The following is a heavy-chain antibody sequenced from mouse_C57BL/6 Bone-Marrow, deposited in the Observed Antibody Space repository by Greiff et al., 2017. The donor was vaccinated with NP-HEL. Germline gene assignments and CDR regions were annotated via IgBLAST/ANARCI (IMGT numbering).Heavy chain of an antibody. D-gene: IGHD2-3*01. CDR2: IDPENGDT. V-gene: IGHV14-4*01. CDR1: GFNIKDDY. CDR3: TRGWLLRAYAMDY. J-gene: IGHJ4*01. Sequence: EVQLQQSGAELVRPGASVKLSCTASGFNIKDDYMHWVKQRPEQGLEWIGWIDPENGDTEYASKFQGKATITADTSSNTAYLQLSSLTSEDTAVYYCTRGWLLRAYAMDYWGQGTSVTVSS.